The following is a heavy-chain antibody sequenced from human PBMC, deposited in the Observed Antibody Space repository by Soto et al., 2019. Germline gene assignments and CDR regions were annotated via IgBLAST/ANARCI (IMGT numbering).Heavy chain of an antibody. CDR2: INSGNGDT. CDR3: ATSQYCSSTTCYLAY. J-gene: IGHJ4*02. Sequence: ASVKVSCKASGYTLASHAVHWVRQAPGQRLEWMGWINSGNGDTKYSQKFQGRVTITRDTSASTAYMELGSLRSEDTAVYYCATSQYCSSTTCYLAYWGQGTLVTVSS. D-gene: IGHD2-2*01. CDR1: GYTLASHA. V-gene: IGHV1-3*01.